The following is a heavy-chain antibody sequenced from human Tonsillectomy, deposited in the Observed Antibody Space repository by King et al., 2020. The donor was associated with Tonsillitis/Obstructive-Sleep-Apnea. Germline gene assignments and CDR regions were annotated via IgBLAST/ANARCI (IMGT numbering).Heavy chain of an antibody. V-gene: IGHV3-20*04. D-gene: IGHD3-16*01. J-gene: IGHJ3*02. Sequence: VQLVESGGGVVRPGGSLRLSCAASGFPFDDYGMSWVRQAPGKGLEWVSGINCNGCSTGYSDSVKGRFTISRDTAKNSLYLQMNRLRAEDTALYYCARASRSAGLKDAVDIWGQGTMVTVSS. CDR1: GFPFDDYG. CDR3: ARASRSAGLKDAVDI. CDR2: INCNGCST.